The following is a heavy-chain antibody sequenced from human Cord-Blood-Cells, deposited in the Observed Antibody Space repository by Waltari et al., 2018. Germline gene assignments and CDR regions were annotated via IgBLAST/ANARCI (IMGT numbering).Heavy chain of an antibody. CDR2: IYYSGST. J-gene: IGHJ6*03. D-gene: IGHD6-13*01. Sequence: QLQLQESGPGLVKPSETLSLTCTVSGGSISSSSYYWGWIRKPPGKGLEWIGSIYYSGSTYYNPSPKSRVTISVDTSKNQFSLKLRAVTAADTAVYYCAILTAAGTTYYYYYMDVWGKGTTVTVSS. V-gene: IGHV4-39*01. CDR1: GGSISSSSYY. CDR3: AILTAAGTTYYYYYMDV.